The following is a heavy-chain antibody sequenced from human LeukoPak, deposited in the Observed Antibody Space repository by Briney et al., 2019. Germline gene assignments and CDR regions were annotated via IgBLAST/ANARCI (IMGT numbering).Heavy chain of an antibody. CDR2: ISWNSGSI. J-gene: IGHJ4*02. Sequence: PGGSLRLSCAASGFTFDDYAIHWVRQAPGKGLEWVSGISWNSGSIGYADSVKGRFTISRDNAKNSLYLQMNSLRAEDTALYYCAKALPGSYLEGLAYWGQGTLVTVSS. CDR1: GFTFDDYA. CDR3: AKALPGSYLEGLAY. D-gene: IGHD1-26*01. V-gene: IGHV3-9*01.